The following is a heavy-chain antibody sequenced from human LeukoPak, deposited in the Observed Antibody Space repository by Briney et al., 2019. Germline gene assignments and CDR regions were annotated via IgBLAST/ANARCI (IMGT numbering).Heavy chain of an antibody. Sequence: SETLSLTCSVSGGSISSTSYFWGWIRQPPGKGLEWIGTIYYTGLSYYNPSLKSRVTISIDTSKNQFFLKLTSVTAADTAFYYCARQMEHDLTEFDSWGQGTLVTVSS. J-gene: IGHJ4*02. CDR1: GGSISSTSYF. CDR2: IYYTGLS. D-gene: IGHD1-1*01. CDR3: ARQMEHDLTEFDS. V-gene: IGHV4-39*07.